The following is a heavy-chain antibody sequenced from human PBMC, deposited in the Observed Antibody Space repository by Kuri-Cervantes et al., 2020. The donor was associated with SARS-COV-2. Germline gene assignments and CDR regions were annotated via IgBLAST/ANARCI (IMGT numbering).Heavy chain of an antibody. Sequence: SVKVSCKAAGGTFSSYAISWLRQAPGQGLEWMGGIIPSIGTSNYAKKSQGRVTMITDTSTSKAYMALRSLISDETAVYYCARVRTPQDKDKTGVGLEPFDYWGQGTLVTVSS. V-gene: IGHV1-69*05. CDR2: IIPSIGTS. D-gene: IGHD1-26*01. J-gene: IGHJ4*01. CDR3: ARVRTPQDKDKTGVGLEPFDY. CDR1: GGTFSSYA.